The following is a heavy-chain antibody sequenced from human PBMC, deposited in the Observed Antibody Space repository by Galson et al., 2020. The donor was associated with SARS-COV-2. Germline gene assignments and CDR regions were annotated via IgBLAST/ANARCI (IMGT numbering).Heavy chain of an antibody. Sequence: SETLSLTCTVSGGSISSGSYYWSWIRQPAGKGLEWIGRIYTSGSTNYNPSLKSRVTISVDTSKTQFSLKLSSVTAADTAVYYCAREAYYYDSSGYYYVQYFDYWGQGTLVTVAS. CDR1: GGSISSGSYY. CDR3: AREAYYYDSSGYYYVQYFDY. CDR2: IYTSGST. V-gene: IGHV4-61*02. J-gene: IGHJ4*02. D-gene: IGHD3-22*01.